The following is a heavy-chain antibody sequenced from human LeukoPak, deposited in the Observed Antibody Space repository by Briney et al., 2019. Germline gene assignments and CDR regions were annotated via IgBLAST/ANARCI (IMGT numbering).Heavy chain of an antibody. Sequence: GESLKISCKGSGYSFTSYWIGWVRQMPGKGLEWMGFIYPGDSDSRYSPSFQGQVTISADKSFSTAYLQWSSLKASDTAMYYCARLSDYYYGSASYYFDYWGQGTLVTVSS. CDR3: ARLSDYYYGSASYYFDY. CDR2: IYPGDSDS. V-gene: IGHV5-51*01. J-gene: IGHJ4*02. CDR1: GYSFTSYW. D-gene: IGHD3-10*01.